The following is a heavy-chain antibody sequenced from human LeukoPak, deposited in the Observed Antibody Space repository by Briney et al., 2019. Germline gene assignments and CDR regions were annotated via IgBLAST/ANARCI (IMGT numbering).Heavy chain of an antibody. CDR3: ARLVPKQTYYYGSGMGWFDP. D-gene: IGHD3-10*01. V-gene: IGHV4-39*07. J-gene: IGHJ5*02. CDR2: IYYSGST. CDR1: GGSISSSSYY. Sequence: SETLSLTCTASGGSISSSSYYWGWIRQPPGKGLEWIGSIYYSGSTYYNPSLKSRVTISVDTSKNQFSLKLSSVTAADTAVYYCARLVPKQTYYYGSGMGWFDPWGQGTLVTVSS.